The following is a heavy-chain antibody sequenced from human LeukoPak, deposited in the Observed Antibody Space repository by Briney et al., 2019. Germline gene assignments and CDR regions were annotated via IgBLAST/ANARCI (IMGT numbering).Heavy chain of an antibody. Sequence: KSSETLSLTCTISDGSVSSGTYYWGWIRQSPGKGLEWIGGIHYSGSSYYNPSLKSRAAIFVDTSRDQVSMDLSYVTAADTALYYCVRHISANTGYFDSCGQGTLVTVSS. CDR3: VRHISANTGYFDS. CDR2: IHYSGSS. J-gene: IGHJ4*02. CDR1: DGSVSSGTYY. V-gene: IGHV4-39*01.